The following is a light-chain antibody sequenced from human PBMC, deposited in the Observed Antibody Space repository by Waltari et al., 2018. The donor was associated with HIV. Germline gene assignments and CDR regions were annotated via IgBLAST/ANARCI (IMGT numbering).Light chain of an antibody. CDR1: SSDVGGYNY. CDR3: SSYTSSSTLL. V-gene: IGLV2-14*03. J-gene: IGLJ2*01. CDR2: DVT. Sequence: QSALTQPASVSGSPGQSIAISCTGTSSDVGGYNYVSWFQQLPGKAPKLIIYDVTNRPSGVSSRFSGSKSGNTASLTISGLQAEDEADYYCSSYTSSSTLLFGGGTKLTVL.